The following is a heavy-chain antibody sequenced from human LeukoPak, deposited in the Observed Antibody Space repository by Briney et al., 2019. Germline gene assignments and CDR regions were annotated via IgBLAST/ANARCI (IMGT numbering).Heavy chain of an antibody. CDR3: ATPGWWDIGVVRAAAHFDY. CDR2: ISGSGGST. J-gene: IGHJ4*02. CDR1: GFTYSSYA. V-gene: IGHV3-23*01. D-gene: IGHD2-2*01. Sequence: GGSLRLSCAASGFTYSSYAMSWVRQAPGKGLEWISAISGSGGSTHYADCGKGRFTISRDNSENTVYLKMNSMRAKDTALYYWATPGWWDIGVVRAAAHFDYWGEGILVAASA.